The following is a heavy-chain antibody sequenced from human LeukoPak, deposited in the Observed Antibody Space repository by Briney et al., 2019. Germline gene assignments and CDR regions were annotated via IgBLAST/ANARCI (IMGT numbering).Heavy chain of an antibody. D-gene: IGHD6-19*01. CDR3: ARLVSAVEPNDY. V-gene: IGHV1-2*02. CDR2: INPNSGGT. J-gene: IGHJ4*02. CDR1: GYTFTGYY. Sequence: GASVKVSCKASGYTFTGYYMHWVRQAPGQGLEWMGWINPNSGGTNYAQKFQGRVTMTRDTSISTAYMELSRLRSDDAAVYYCARLVSAVEPNDYWGQGTLVTVSS.